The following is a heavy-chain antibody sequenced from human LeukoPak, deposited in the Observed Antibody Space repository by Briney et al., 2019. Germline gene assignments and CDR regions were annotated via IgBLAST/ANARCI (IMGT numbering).Heavy chain of an antibody. J-gene: IGHJ4*02. D-gene: IGHD3-10*01. Sequence: GGSLRLSCAASGFTFSNYAMSWVRQAPGKGLEWVSTLGGNDVSTYYADSVKGRFTISRDNSEHTLYLQMNSLRAEDTAVYYCAKDLYYYVSGSYYPFDYWGQGTLVTVSS. V-gene: IGHV3-23*01. CDR3: AKDLYYYVSGSYYPFDY. CDR2: LGGNDVST. CDR1: GFTFSNYA.